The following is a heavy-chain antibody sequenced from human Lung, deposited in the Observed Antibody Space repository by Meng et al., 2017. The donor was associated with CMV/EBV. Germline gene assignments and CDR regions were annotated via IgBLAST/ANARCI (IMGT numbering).Heavy chain of an antibody. D-gene: IGHD2-2*01. Sequence: LXCTVSGGSISSSSYYWGWIRQPPGKGLEWIGRIYYSGSTYYNPSLKSRVTISVDTSKNQFSLKLSSVTAAETAVYYCARKLVVPAAIRNDAFDIXGQGXMVTVSS. CDR1: GGSISSSSYY. V-gene: IGHV4-39*07. CDR2: IYYSGST. CDR3: ARKLVVPAAIRNDAFDI. J-gene: IGHJ3*02.